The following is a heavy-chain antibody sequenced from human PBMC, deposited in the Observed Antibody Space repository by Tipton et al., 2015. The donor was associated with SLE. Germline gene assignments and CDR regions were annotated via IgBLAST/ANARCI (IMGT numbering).Heavy chain of an antibody. D-gene: IGHD6-13*01. CDR3: AKRKWDSSSSCHPFDN. CDR1: GFTFSRYD. V-gene: IGHV3-23*03. Sequence: SLRLSCKASGFTFSRYDMSWVRQTPGKGLEWVSAIYNGGGTDYADSVKGRFTISGDSSKDTLYLQMNSLRVEDTAVYYCAKRKWDSSSSCHPFDNWGQGTLVTVSS. J-gene: IGHJ4*02. CDR2: IYNGGGT.